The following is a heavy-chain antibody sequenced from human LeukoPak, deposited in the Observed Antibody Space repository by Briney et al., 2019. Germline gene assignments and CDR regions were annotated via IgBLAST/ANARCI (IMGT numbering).Heavy chain of an antibody. V-gene: IGHV4-59*01. Sequence: SETLSLTCTVSGGSISPYYWSWIRQSPGKGLEWIGYIYHSGKTYYNPSLKSRITISVDTSKNQFSLKVTSVTAADTAVYYCARDWGVTGRPGYMDVWGKGTTVTVSS. J-gene: IGHJ6*03. CDR2: IYHSGKT. CDR3: ARDWGVTGRPGYMDV. CDR1: GGSISPYY. D-gene: IGHD6-6*01.